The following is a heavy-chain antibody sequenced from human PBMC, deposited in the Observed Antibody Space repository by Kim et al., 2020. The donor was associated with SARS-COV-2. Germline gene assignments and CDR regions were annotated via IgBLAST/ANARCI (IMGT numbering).Heavy chain of an antibody. CDR2: VSPYNGNT. V-gene: IGHV1-18*01. D-gene: IGHD4-17*01. CDR1: GYTFTSYL. J-gene: IGHJ4*02. CDR3: ARDTAVDY. Sequence: ASVKVSCKASGYTFTSYLITWVRHAPGQGLEWMGWVSPYNGNTNYAQKFQGRVTMTTDSSTTTAYMEVRSLRSDDTAPYYCARDTAVDYWGQGTLVTVSS.